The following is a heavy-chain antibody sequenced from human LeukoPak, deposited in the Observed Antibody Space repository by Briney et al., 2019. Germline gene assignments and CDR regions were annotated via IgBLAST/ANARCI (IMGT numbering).Heavy chain of an antibody. D-gene: IGHD2-8*01. CDR3: ARDYKYAFDY. CDR1: GFTFSDYS. J-gene: IGHJ4*02. Sequence: GGSLRLSCTASGFTFSDYSMNWFRQAPGKGLDWVSYITSSSNSIYYADSVKGRFTISRDNAKNPLYLQMNRLRDEDTAVYYCARDYKYAFDYWGQGTLVAVSP. CDR2: ITSSSNSI. V-gene: IGHV3-48*02.